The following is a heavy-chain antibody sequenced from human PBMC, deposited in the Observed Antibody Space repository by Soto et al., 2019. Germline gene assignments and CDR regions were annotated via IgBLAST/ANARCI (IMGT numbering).Heavy chain of an antibody. CDR3: ARDSPPVDY. V-gene: IGHV1-18*01. CDR1: GYTFTNYG. J-gene: IGHJ4*02. Sequence: QVQLVQSGAEVKKPGASVKVSCKASGYTFTNYGISWVRQAPGQGLEWMGWISAYNGNKKYAQKVQGGVTMATDTSTSTAYRELRSLRSDDTAVYYCARDSPPVDYWGQGTLVTVSS. CDR2: ISAYNGNK.